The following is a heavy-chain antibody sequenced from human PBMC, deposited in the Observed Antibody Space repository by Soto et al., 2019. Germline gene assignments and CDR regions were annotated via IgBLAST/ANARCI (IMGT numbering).Heavy chain of an antibody. Sequence: QVQLVESGGGVVQPGRSLRLSCAASGFTFSSYDMHWVRQTPGKGLEWMAVIRSDGSDKDYADSVKGRFTISRDNSKNPVYLKMNGLGADETALYFCGRGGGGGGFRFETDYFAYWGQGTLVTVSS. CDR1: GFTFSSYD. V-gene: IGHV3-33*01. CDR2: IRSDGSDK. J-gene: IGHJ4*02. CDR3: GRGGGGGGFRFETDYFAY. D-gene: IGHD3-16*01.